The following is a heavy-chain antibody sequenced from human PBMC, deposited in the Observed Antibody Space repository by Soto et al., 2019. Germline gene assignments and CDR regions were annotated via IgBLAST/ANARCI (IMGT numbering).Heavy chain of an antibody. Sequence: QVQLVQSGAEVKRPGSSVKVSCKASGGASNNYAIYWVRQAPGQGLAWLGTIVPVFPSVYYAPRFQGRLKITADVSTDTVYMMLTSLKSEDTAVYYCARERPSTAAASFYYGLNVWGQGTSVTVSS. CDR2: IVPVFPSV. CDR3: ARERPSTAAASFYYGLNV. D-gene: IGHD6-13*01. V-gene: IGHV1-69*18. CDR1: GGASNNYA. J-gene: IGHJ6*02.